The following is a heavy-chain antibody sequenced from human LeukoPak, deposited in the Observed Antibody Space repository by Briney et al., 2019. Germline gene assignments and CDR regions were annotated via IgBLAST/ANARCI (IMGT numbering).Heavy chain of an antibody. Sequence: GGSLRLSCAASGFTFSSYWMHWVRQAPGKGLVWVSRINSDGSSTNYADSVKGRFTISRDNAKDSLYLQMNSLRAEDTAVYYCARAGAYCSSSSCYFRAGVWGQGTLVTVSS. CDR1: GFTFSSYW. J-gene: IGHJ4*02. D-gene: IGHD2-2*01. CDR2: INSDGSST. CDR3: ARAGAYCSSSSCYFRAGV. V-gene: IGHV3-74*01.